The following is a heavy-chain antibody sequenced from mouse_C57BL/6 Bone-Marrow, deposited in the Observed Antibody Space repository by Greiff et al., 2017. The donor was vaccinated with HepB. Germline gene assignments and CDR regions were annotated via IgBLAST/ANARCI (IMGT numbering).Heavy chain of an antibody. Sequence: VHVKQSGPELVKPGDSVKISCKASGYSFTGYFMNWVMQSHGKSLEWIGRINPYNGDTFYNQKFKGKATLTVDKSSSTAHMELRSLTSEDSAVYYRARRDIGYYGSRGDFDVWGTGTTVTVSS. CDR3: ARRDIGYYGSRGDFDV. CDR1: GYSFTGYF. V-gene: IGHV1-20*01. D-gene: IGHD1-1*01. J-gene: IGHJ1*03. CDR2: INPYNGDT.